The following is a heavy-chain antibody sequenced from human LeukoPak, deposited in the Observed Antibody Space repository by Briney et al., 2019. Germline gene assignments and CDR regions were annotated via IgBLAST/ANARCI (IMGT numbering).Heavy chain of an antibody. CDR2: ISYDGSNK. CDR1: GFTSSSYA. D-gene: IGHD6-19*01. V-gene: IGHV3-30*04. J-gene: IGHJ3*02. CDR3: ARVSQWLVQENAFDI. Sequence: GGSLRLSCAASGFTSSSYAMHWVRQAPGKGLEWVAVISYDGSNKYYADSVKGRFTISRDNSKNTLYLQMNSLRAEDTAVYYCARVSQWLVQENAFDIWGQGTMVTVSS.